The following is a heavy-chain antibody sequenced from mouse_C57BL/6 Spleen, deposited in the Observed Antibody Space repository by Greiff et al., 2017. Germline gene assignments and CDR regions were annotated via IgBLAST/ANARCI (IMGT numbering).Heavy chain of an antibody. CDR3: ARHDPLRGYCDV. D-gene: IGHD1-1*01. V-gene: IGHV2-6-1*01. J-gene: IGHJ1*03. CDR1: GFSLTSYG. Sequence: VKLMESGPGLVAPSQSLSITCTVSGFSLTSYGVHWVRQPPGKGLEWLVVIWSDGSTTYNSALKSRLSISKDNSKSQVFLKMNSLQTDDTAMYYCARHDPLRGYCDVWGTGTTVTVSS. CDR2: IWSDGST.